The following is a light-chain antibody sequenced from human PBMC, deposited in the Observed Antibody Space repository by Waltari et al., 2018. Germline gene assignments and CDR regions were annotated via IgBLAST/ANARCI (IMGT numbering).Light chain of an antibody. CDR1: NSNIGHNY. CDR2: DKN. CDR3: GTWDSSLSAVV. Sequence: QSVLTQPPSVSAAPGQKVTISCPGSNSNIGHNYVSWYQQFPGTAPKFVIYDKNRRPSGSPDRFSGSKSGTSATLGITGLQTGDEADYYCGTWDSSLSAVVFGGGTKLTVL. V-gene: IGLV1-51*01. J-gene: IGLJ2*01.